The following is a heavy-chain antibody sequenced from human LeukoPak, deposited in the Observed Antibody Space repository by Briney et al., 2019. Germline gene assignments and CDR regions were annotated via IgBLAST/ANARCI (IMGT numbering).Heavy chain of an antibody. CDR3: ARDDVLLWFGELLHWFDP. CDR1: GFTFSSYW. Sequence: GGSLRLSCAASGFTFSSYWMSWVRQAPGKGLEWVANIKQDGSEKYYVDSVKGRFTISRDNAKNSLYLQMNSLRAEDTAVYYCARDDVLLWFGELLHWFDPWGQGTLVTVSS. D-gene: IGHD3-10*01. CDR2: IKQDGSEK. J-gene: IGHJ5*02. V-gene: IGHV3-7*01.